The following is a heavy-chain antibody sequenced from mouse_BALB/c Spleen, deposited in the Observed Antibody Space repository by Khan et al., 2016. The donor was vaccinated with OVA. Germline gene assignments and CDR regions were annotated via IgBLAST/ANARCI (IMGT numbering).Heavy chain of an antibody. Sequence: EVELVESGGGLVQPGGSRKLSCAASGFTFSSFGMHWVRQAPEKGLDWVAYISGDSSTIYYADTVKGRFTISRANPKNTLFLQMTSLRSEDTAMYYCARSYFYGYYFDQWGQGTTLTVSS. CDR1: GFTFSSFG. CDR2: ISGDSSTI. CDR3: ARSYFYGYYFDQ. J-gene: IGHJ2*01. V-gene: IGHV5-17*02. D-gene: IGHD1-1*01.